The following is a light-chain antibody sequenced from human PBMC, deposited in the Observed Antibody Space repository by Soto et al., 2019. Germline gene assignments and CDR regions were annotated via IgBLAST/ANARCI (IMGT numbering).Light chain of an antibody. Sequence: EIVLTQSPATLSLSPGERATLSCRASQSVSSSYLAWYQQKPGQAPRLLIYGASSRATGIPDRFSGSGSGTDFTLTISRLEPEDFAVYYCPQYGSSPRTFGQGTKVDIK. CDR1: QSVSSSY. CDR2: GAS. J-gene: IGKJ1*01. V-gene: IGKV3-20*01. CDR3: PQYGSSPRT.